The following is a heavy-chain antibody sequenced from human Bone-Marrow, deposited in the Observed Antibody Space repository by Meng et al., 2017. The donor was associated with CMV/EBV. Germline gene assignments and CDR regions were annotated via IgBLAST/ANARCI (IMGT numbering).Heavy chain of an antibody. D-gene: IGHD6-25*01. Sequence: GGSLRLSCATSGFPFNGYVMHWVRQAPGKGLEWVAFISYDGLSRNYVDSVRGRFVISRDNSKNTLYLQMNSLRDEDTAVYYCACYSSSGYDFDDWGHGTLVTVSS. CDR3: ACYSSSGYDFDD. V-gene: IGHV3-30*02. J-gene: IGHJ4*01. CDR2: ISYDGLSR. CDR1: GFPFNGYV.